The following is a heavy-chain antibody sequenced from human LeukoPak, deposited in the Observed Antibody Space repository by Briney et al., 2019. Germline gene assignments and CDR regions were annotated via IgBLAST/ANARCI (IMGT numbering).Heavy chain of an antibody. D-gene: IGHD6-19*01. CDR1: GFLFSDYG. CDR3: ARDWGRGTSGSGWYNWFDP. J-gene: IGHJ5*02. Sequence: GGSLRLSCAASGFLFSDYGFRWVRQAPGKGLEWVALIRHDGSNEYYVDSVKGRFTTSRDNSQSTVHLQMNSLRVEDTAIYYCARDWGRGTSGSGWYNWFDPWGQGTLVTVSS. CDR2: IRHDGSNE. V-gene: IGHV3-30*02.